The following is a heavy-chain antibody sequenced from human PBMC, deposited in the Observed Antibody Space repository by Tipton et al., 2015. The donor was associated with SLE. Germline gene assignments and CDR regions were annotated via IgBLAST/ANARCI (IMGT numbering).Heavy chain of an antibody. Sequence: QLVQSGAEVKKPGASVKVSCKASGYTFTGYYMHWVRQSPGQGLEWMGWINPNSGGTNYAQKFQGRVTMTRDTSISTAYMELSRLRSDDTAVYYCARTGGLEWVVKDYWSQEPLVTVST. V-gene: IGHV1-2*02. CDR2: INPNSGGT. CDR3: ARTGGLEWVVKDY. CDR1: GYTFTGYY. J-gene: IGHJ4*02. D-gene: IGHD3-3*01.